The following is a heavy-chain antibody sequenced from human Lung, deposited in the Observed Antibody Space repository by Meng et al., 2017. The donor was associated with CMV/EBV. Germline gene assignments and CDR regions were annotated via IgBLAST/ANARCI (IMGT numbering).Heavy chain of an antibody. CDR3: AREYWGPDY. D-gene: IGHD7-27*01. CDR1: GFTFTNYW. V-gene: IGHV3-7*01. Sequence: GESXKISCAASGFTFTNYWMTWVRQAPGKGLGWVGNINEAGSVKHYVDSVKGRFTMSRDNAKNSVYLQMNALRADDTAVYFCAREYWGPDYWGQGTLVTVSS. J-gene: IGHJ4*02. CDR2: INEAGSVK.